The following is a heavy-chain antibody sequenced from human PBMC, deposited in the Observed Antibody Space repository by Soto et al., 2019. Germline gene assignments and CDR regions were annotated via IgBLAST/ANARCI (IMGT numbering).Heavy chain of an antibody. CDR2: IIPIFGTA. CDR1: GGTFSSYA. V-gene: IGHV1-69*01. Sequence: QVQLVQSGAEVKKPGSSVKVSCKASGGTFSSYAISWVRQAPGQGLEWMGGIIPIFGTANYAQKFQGRVTITADEATSTAYMELSSLRSEDTAVYYCARVLLEWLSNEGGGAGPFDYWGQGTLVTVSS. D-gene: IGHD3-3*01. CDR3: ARVLLEWLSNEGGGAGPFDY. J-gene: IGHJ4*02.